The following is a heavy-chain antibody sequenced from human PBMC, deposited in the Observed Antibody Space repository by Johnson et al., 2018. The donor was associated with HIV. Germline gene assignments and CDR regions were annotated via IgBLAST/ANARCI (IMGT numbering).Heavy chain of an antibody. D-gene: IGHD3-16*01. Sequence: EMQLVESGGGLVKPGGSLRLSCAASGFTFNNAWMSWVRQAPGKGLEWVGRMKSRTDGGTTDYAAPVKGRFTISRDDSKNTLYLQMNSLKTEDTAVYYCATGVGPAFEMWGQGTMVIVSS. CDR3: ATGVGPAFEM. V-gene: IGHV3-15*01. CDR2: MKSRTDGGTT. J-gene: IGHJ3*02. CDR1: GFTFNNAW.